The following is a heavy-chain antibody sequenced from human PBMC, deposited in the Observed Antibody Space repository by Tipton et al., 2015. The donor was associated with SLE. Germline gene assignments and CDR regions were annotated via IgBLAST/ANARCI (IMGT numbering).Heavy chain of an antibody. J-gene: IGHJ3*02. V-gene: IGHV4-59*01. D-gene: IGHD3-16*01. CDR2: LSNRGGT. CDR3: AGLGQTYPDAFDI. Sequence: TLSLTCNVSGGPITGYFWSWVRQPPGERPECLGYLSNRGGTKYNPSLKSRVSISADTSKNLFSLKLKSLIAADTAVYYCAGLGQTYPDAFDIWGRGIMVTVPS. CDR1: GGPITGYF.